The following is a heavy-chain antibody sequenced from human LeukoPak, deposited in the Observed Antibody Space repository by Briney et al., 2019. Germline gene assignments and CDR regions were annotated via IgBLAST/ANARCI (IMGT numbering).Heavy chain of an antibody. CDR3: ARENSGSYREFDY. CDR2: IYTSGST. J-gene: IGHJ4*02. D-gene: IGHD1-26*01. V-gene: IGHV4-4*07. CDR1: GDSISSDH. Sequence: PSETLSLTCTVSGDSISSDHWSWIRQPPEKGLEWIGRIYTSGSTNYNASLKSRVSMSVDTSKNQFSLKLSSVTAADTAVFYCARENSGSYREFDYWGQGTLVTVSS.